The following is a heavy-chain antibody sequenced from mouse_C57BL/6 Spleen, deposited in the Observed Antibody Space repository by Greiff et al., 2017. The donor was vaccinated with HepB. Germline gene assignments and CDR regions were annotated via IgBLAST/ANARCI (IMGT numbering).Heavy chain of an antibody. D-gene: IGHD4-1*01. V-gene: IGHV1-26*01. Sequence: VQLQQSGPELVKPGASVKISCKASGYTFTDYYMNWVKQSHGKSLEWIGDINPNNGGTSYNQKFKGKATLTVDKSSSTAYMELRSLTSEDSAVYYCARKRTGYYYAMDYWGLGTSVTVSS. CDR2: INPNNGGT. CDR3: ARKRTGYYYAMDY. J-gene: IGHJ4*01. CDR1: GYTFTDYY.